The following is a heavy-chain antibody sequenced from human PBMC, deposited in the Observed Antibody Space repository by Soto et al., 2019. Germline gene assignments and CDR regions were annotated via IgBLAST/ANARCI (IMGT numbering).Heavy chain of an antibody. CDR3: ARHRSDFWFDP. CDR2: IYYSGST. D-gene: IGHD2-15*01. Sequence: QLQLQESGPGLVKPSETLSLTCTVSGGSISSSRYFWGWIRQPPGKGLEWIGSIYYSGSTYYNPSRKSRVTVSVDASKNQFSLKLSSVTAADTAVYYCARHRSDFWFDPWGQGTLVTVSS. J-gene: IGHJ5*02. V-gene: IGHV4-39*01. CDR1: GGSISSSRYF.